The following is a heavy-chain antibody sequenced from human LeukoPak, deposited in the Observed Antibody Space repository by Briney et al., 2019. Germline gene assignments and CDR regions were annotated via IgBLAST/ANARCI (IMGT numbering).Heavy chain of an antibody. CDR2: IRDSGEA. Sequence: GGSLSLSCAVSGFRVSDYYMSWLRQAPGKGLEWVGHIRDSGEAFYANFVRGRFAISRDESENTLYLQMNSLRVEDTAVYFCARDRAALQDWVEFDPWGQGTPVIVSS. CDR1: GFRVSDYY. D-gene: IGHD3/OR15-3a*01. V-gene: IGHV3-66*03. CDR3: ARDRAALQDWVEFDP. J-gene: IGHJ5*02.